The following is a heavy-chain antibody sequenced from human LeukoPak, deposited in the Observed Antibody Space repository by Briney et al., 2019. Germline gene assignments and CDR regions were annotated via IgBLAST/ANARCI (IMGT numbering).Heavy chain of an antibody. CDR2: IYYSGIT. V-gene: IGHV4-39*01. CDR3: ARHRPWEYYFDY. J-gene: IGHJ4*02. D-gene: IGHD1-26*01. CDR1: GGSISSGSYY. Sequence: SETLSLXCTVSGGSISSGSYYWGWIRQPPGKGLEWIGSIYYSGITYYNPSLKSRVTISVDTSKNQFSLKLSSVTAADTAVYYCARHRPWEYYFDYWGQGTLVTVSS.